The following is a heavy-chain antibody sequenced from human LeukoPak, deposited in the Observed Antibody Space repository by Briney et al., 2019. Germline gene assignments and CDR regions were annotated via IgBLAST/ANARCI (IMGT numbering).Heavy chain of an antibody. D-gene: IGHD5-18*01. CDR1: GYTFTIYG. CDR3: ARGDSYGSCLDI. V-gene: IGHV1-69*13. CDR2: IIPIFGTA. Sequence: ASVKVSCKASGYTFTIYGISWVRQAPGQGLEWMGGIIPIFGTANYAQKFQGRVTITADESTSTAYMELSSLRSEDTAVYYCARGDSYGSCLDIWGQGTMVTVSS. J-gene: IGHJ3*02.